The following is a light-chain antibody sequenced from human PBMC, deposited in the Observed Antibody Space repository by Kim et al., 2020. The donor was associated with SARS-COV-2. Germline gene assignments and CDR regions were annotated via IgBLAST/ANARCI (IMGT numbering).Light chain of an antibody. CDR1: QDINNY. Sequence: IQLTQSPSSLSASVGDRVTITCRASQDINNYLAWYQQKPGKAPKLLIYVASTLRSGVPSRFRGSGAGTDFTLTISSLQPEDFATYYCQQLKTYPQTFGQGTKLEI. J-gene: IGKJ2*01. CDR3: QQLKTYPQT. CDR2: VAS. V-gene: IGKV1-9*01.